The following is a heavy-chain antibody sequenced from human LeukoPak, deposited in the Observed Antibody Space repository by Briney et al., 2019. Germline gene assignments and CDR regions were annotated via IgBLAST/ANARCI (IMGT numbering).Heavy chain of an antibody. D-gene: IGHD2-15*01. V-gene: IGHV3-30*02. CDR2: IRHDGRSK. CDR1: GFTFSSYG. Sequence: GGSLRLSCAASGFTFSSYGMHWVRQAPGKGLEWVAFIRHDGRSKYYADSVQGRFIISRDTSKNTLYLQMNSLKVEDTAVYYCAKDQDLYCSGGSCYSTLDYWGQGTLVTVSS. CDR3: AKDQDLYCSGGSCYSTLDY. J-gene: IGHJ4*02.